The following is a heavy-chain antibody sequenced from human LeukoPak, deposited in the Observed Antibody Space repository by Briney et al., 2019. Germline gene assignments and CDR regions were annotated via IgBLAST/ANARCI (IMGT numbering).Heavy chain of an antibody. CDR2: IYYSGST. D-gene: IGHD3-10*01. CDR1: GGSISSSSYY. V-gene: IGHV4-39*01. CDR3: ARQPSYYYGSGSYYPTDDY. Sequence: PSETLSLTCTVSGGSISSSSYYWGWIRQPPGKGLEWIGSIYYSGSTYYNPSLKSRVTISVDTSKNQFSLKLSSVTAADTAVYYCARQPSYYYGSGSYYPTDDYWGQGTLVTVSS. J-gene: IGHJ4*02.